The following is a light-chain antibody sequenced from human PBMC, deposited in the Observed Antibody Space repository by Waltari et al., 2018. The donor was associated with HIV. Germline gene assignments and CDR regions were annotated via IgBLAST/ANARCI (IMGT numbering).Light chain of an antibody. CDR1: SSNIGARAPFD. CDR2: GNN. CDR3: QSYDTRLSGSV. J-gene: IGLJ3*02. V-gene: IGLV1-40*01. Sequence: QSVLTQPPSVSGAPGQTVTISCTGSSSNIGARAPFDVHWYQHLPGTAPKLLIYGNNNRPSGVPDRFSGSKSGASASLAITGLQAEDEADYYCQSYDTRLSGSVFGGGTKLTVL.